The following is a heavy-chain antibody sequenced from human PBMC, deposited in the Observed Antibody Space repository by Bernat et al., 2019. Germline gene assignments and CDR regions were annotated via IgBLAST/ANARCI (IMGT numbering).Heavy chain of an antibody. D-gene: IGHD3-9*01. CDR3: AHGPQYYDILTGYYPDAFDI. V-gene: IGHV2-5*02. CDR2: IYWDDDK. CDR1: GFSLSTSGVG. J-gene: IGHJ3*02. Sequence: QITLKESGPTLVKPTQTLTLTCTFSGFSLSTSGVGVGWIRQPPGKALEWLALIYWDDDKRYSPSLKSRLTITKDTSKNQVVLTMTNMDPVDTATYYCAHGPQYYDILTGYYPDAFDIWGQGTMVTVSS.